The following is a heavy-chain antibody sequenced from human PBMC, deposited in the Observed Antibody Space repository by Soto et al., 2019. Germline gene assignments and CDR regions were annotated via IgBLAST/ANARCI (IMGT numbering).Heavy chain of an antibody. V-gene: IGHV3-74*01. Sequence: PGGSLRLSCVVSGFTLSSRWMHWVRQTPGKGLVWVSRIETDGTTTNYADSVKGRFTISRDNAENTLYLHMNSLRPEDTAMYYCAIEKVGATSIHVFDIWGQGTMVTVSS. CDR3: AIEKVGATSIHVFDI. CDR2: IETDGTTT. J-gene: IGHJ3*02. D-gene: IGHD1-26*01. CDR1: GFTLSSRW.